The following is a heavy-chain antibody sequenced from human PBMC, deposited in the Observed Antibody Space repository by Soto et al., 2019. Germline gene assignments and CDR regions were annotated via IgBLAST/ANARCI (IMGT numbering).Heavy chain of an antibody. CDR3: ASGRRSHYYYYGMDV. Sequence: ASVKVSCKASGYTFTSYGISWARQAPGQGLEWMGWISAYNGNTNYAQKLQGRVTMTTDTSTSTAYMELRSLRSDDTAVYYCASGRRSHYYYYGMDVWGQGTTVTVSS. V-gene: IGHV1-18*04. CDR2: ISAYNGNT. CDR1: GYTFTSYG. D-gene: IGHD4-17*01. J-gene: IGHJ6*02.